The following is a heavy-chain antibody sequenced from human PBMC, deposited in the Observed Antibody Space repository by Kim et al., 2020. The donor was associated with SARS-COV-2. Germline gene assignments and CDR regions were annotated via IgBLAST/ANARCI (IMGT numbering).Heavy chain of an antibody. V-gene: IGHV3-30*18. CDR2: ISDDGTTK. Sequence: GGSLRLSCAASTSTVSTSAMHWVRQTPGKGLEWVAIISDDGTTKYYRDSVKGRFTISRDNSKNTLYLQMNSLRTEDTAVYYCAKDLGGSGSFDYWGQGTLVTVSS. CDR1: TSTVSTSA. D-gene: IGHD3-10*01. CDR3: AKDLGGSGSFDY. J-gene: IGHJ4*02.